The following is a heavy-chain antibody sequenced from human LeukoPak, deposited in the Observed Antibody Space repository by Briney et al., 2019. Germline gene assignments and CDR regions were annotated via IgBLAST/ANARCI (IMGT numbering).Heavy chain of an antibody. V-gene: IGHV1-69*10. D-gene: IGHD3-10*01. J-gene: IGHJ4*02. CDR2: IIPIFGIA. CDR3: ARAPGSGSYYFTR. CDR1: GYTFTGYY. Sequence: APVKVSCRASGYTFTGYYMHWVRQAPGQGLEWMGGIIPIFGIANYAQKFQGRVTITADKSTSTAYTELSSLRSEDTAVYYCARAPGSGSYYFTRWGQGTLVTVSS.